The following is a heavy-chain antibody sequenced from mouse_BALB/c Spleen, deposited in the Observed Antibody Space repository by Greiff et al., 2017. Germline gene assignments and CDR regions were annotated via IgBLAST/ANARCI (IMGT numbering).Heavy chain of an antibody. CDR2: ILPGSGST. CDR1: GYTFSSYW. J-gene: IGHJ3*01. V-gene: IGHV1-9*01. CDR3: ARRDYGSSGFAY. Sequence: QVQLKESGAELMKPGASVKISCKATGYTFSSYWIEWVKQRPGHGLEWIGEILPGSGSTNYNEKFKGKATLTADTSSNTAYMQLSSLTSEDSAVYYCARRDYGSSGFAYWGQGTLVTVSA. D-gene: IGHD1-1*01.